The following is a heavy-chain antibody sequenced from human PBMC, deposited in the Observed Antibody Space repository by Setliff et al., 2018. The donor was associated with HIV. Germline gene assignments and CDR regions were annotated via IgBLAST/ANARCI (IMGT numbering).Heavy chain of an antibody. J-gene: IGHJ5*02. D-gene: IGHD6-19*01. Sequence: SATLSLTCAASGYSINSDFSRAWIRQPPGQGPQWIGSIYQSGSIYYNPSLQSRVTISVDSSKNQFSLNLFSVTAADTAGYYCARPRRVRSRAWYWFDIWGQGTLVTVSS. V-gene: IGHV4-38-2*01. CDR2: IYQSGSI. CDR1: GYSINSDFS. CDR3: ARPRRVRSRAWYWFDI.